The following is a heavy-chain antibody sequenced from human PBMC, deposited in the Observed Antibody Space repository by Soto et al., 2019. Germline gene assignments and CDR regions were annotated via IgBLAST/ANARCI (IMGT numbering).Heavy chain of an antibody. CDR2: LYGGGGT. CDR3: AREHSGYDLVLGY. J-gene: IGHJ4*02. V-gene: IGHV3-53*01. CDR1: GFTVRSSY. Sequence: GGSLRLSCAGSGFTVRSSYMSWVRQATGKGLECVSVLYGGGGTFYSDAVRGRFTISSDNSNNTLYLQMGSLGADDTAVYYCAREHSGYDLVLGYWGRGTLVTVSS. D-gene: IGHD5-12*01.